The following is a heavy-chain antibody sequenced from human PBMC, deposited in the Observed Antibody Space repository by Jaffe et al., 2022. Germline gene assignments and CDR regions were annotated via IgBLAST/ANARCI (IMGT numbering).Heavy chain of an antibody. CDR1: GGSISSYY. D-gene: IGHD3-10*01. Sequence: QVQLQESGPGLVKPSETLSLTCTVSGGSISSYYWSWIRQPPGKGLEWIGYIYYSGSTNYNPSLKSRVTISVDTSKNQFSLKLSSVTAADTAVYYCARVGYYGSGSYYNGRYYYYMDVWGKGTTVTVSS. J-gene: IGHJ6*03. CDR2: IYYSGST. V-gene: IGHV4-59*01. CDR3: ARVGYYGSGSYYNGRYYYYMDV.